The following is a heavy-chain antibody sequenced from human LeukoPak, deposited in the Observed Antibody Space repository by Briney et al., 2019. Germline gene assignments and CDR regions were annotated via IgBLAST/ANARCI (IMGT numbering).Heavy chain of an antibody. V-gene: IGHV4-34*01. CDR1: GGSSSGYY. CDR2: INHSGST. J-gene: IGHJ3*02. CDR3: ARTGSWYDAFDI. Sequence: RASETLSLTCAVYGGSSSGYYWSWIRQPPGKGLEWIGEINHSGSTNYNPSLKSRVTISVDTSKNQFSLKLSSVTAADTAVYYCARTGSWYDAFDIWGQGTMVAVSS. D-gene: IGHD6-13*01.